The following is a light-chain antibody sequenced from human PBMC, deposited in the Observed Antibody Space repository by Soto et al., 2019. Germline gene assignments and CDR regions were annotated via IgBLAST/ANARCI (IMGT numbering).Light chain of an antibody. CDR1: QSVSSY. Sequence: EIVLTHSPATLSLSPWEIATLSCRASQSVSSYLAWYQQKPGQAPRLLIYDASNRATGIPARFSGSGSGTDFTLTISSLEPEDFAVYYCQQRSNWAITFGQGTRLEIK. J-gene: IGKJ5*01. V-gene: IGKV3-11*01. CDR2: DAS. CDR3: QQRSNWAIT.